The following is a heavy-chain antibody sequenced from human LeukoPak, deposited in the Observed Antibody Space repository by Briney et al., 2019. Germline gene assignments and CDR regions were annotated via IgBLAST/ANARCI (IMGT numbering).Heavy chain of an antibody. D-gene: IGHD3-22*01. J-gene: IGHJ4*02. V-gene: IGHV3-73*01. CDR1: GSTFSGSA. CDR3: TSLLDYYDSSGPSDY. Sequence: PGGSLRLSCAASGSTFSGSAMHWVRQASGKGLEWVGRIRSKANSYATAYAASVKGRFTISRDDSKNTAYLQMNSLKTEDTAVYYCTSLLDYYDSSGPSDYWGQGTLVTVSS. CDR2: IRSKANSYAT.